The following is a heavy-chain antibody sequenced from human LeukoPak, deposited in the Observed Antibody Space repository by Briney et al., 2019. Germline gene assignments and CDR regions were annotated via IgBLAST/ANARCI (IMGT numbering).Heavy chain of an antibody. CDR3: ARDRRKAAGTPLDY. Sequence: APVKVSCKASGYTFTGYYMHWVRQAPGQGLEWMGWINPNSGGTNYAQKFQGRVTMTRDTSISTAYMELSRLRSDDTAVYYCARDRRKAAGTPLDYWGQGTLVTVSS. CDR2: INPNSGGT. V-gene: IGHV1-2*02. CDR1: GYTFTGYY. D-gene: IGHD6-13*01. J-gene: IGHJ4*02.